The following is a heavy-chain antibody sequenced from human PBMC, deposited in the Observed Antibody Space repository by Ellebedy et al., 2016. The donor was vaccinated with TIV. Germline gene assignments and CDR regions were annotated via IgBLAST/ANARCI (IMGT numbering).Heavy chain of an antibody. Sequence: ASVKVSCKASGGTFSSYAISWVRQAPGQGLEWMGGIIPIFGTANYAQKFQGRVTITADESTSTAYMELSSLRSEDTAVYYCASNQNAYSSSWYPGAFDIWGQGTMVTVSS. J-gene: IGHJ3*02. V-gene: IGHV1-69*13. CDR2: IIPIFGTA. CDR1: GGTFSSYA. CDR3: ASNQNAYSSSWYPGAFDI. D-gene: IGHD6-13*01.